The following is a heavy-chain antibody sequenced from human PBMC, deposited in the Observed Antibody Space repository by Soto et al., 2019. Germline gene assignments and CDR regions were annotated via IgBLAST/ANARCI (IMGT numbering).Heavy chain of an antibody. CDR3: ARDMSCSGGSCPLNWLDP. CDR2: IIPIFGTA. CDR1: GGTFSSYA. D-gene: IGHD2-15*01. J-gene: IGHJ5*02. Sequence: QVQLVQSGAEVKKPGSSVKVSCKASGGTFSSYAISWVRQAPGQGLEWMGGIIPIFGTANYAQKFQGRVTITADESTSTAYMELSSLRSEDTAVYYCARDMSCSGGSCPLNWLDPWGQGTLVTVSS. V-gene: IGHV1-69*01.